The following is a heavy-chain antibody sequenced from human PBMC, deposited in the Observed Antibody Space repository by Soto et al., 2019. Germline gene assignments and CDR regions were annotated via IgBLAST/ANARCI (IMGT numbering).Heavy chain of an antibody. CDR1: GFTFSSYG. CDR2: ISYDGSSK. Sequence: GGSLRLSCAASGFTFSSYGMHWVRQAPGKGLEWVAVISYDGSSKYYADSVKGRFTISRDNSKNTLYLQMNSLRAEDTAVYYCAKNMGSGWDGYYYYNMDVWGKGTTVTVSS. D-gene: IGHD6-19*01. J-gene: IGHJ6*03. V-gene: IGHV3-30*18. CDR3: AKNMGSGWDGYYYYNMDV.